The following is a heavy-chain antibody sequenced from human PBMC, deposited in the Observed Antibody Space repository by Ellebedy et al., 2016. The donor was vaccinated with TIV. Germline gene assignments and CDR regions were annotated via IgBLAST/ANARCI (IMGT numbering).Heavy chain of an antibody. CDR3: AREGYDVLTGLSYGMDV. J-gene: IGHJ6*02. CDR1: GGSIGSYY. D-gene: IGHD3-9*01. Sequence: PSETLSLTCTASGGSIGSYYWSWIRQPPGKGLEWIGYIYYSGSTNYNPSLKSRVIISVDTSKNQFSLKLRSVTAADTAVYYCAREGYDVLTGLSYGMDVWGQGTTVTVSS. CDR2: IYYSGST. V-gene: IGHV4-59*01.